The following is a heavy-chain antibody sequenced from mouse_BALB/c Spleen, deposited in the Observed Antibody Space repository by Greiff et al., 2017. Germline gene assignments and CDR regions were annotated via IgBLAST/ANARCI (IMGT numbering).Heavy chain of an antibody. Sequence: EVMLVESGGGLVQPGGSLRLSCATSGFTFTDYYMSWVRQPPGKALEWLGFIRNKANGYTTEYSASVKGRFTISRDNSQSILYLQMNTLRAEDSATYYCARDGGRGLDYWGQGTTLTVSS. D-gene: IGHD2-2*01. CDR1: GFTFTDYY. CDR3: ARDGGRGLDY. J-gene: IGHJ2*01. V-gene: IGHV7-3*02. CDR2: IRNKANGYTT.